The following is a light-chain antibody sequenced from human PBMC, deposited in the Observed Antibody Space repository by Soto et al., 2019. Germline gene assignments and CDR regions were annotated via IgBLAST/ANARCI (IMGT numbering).Light chain of an antibody. V-gene: IGKV3-20*01. CDR2: GAS. J-gene: IGKJ5*01. CDR1: QSVTSNY. CDR3: QQYSDAPHT. Sequence: EIVLTQSPGTLSLSPGERATLSCRASQSVTSNYLAWYQQKPGQAPRLLIYGASSRATGIPDRFSGSGSGADFTLTIRRLEPEDFGVYYCQQYSDAPHTFGLGTRLEIK.